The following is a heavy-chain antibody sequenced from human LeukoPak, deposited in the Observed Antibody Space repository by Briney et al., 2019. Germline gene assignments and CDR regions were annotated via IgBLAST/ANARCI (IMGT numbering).Heavy chain of an antibody. J-gene: IGHJ4*02. CDR3: AKVKEYGPQVPFDY. CDR1: GFTVSSNY. Sequence: PGGSLRLSCAASGFTVSSNYMSWVRQAPGKGLEWVSVLYSGGSTYYADSVKGRFTISRDNSKNTLYLQMNSLRAEDTAVYYCAKVKEYGPQVPFDYWGQGTLVTVSS. CDR2: LYSGGST. V-gene: IGHV3-66*01. D-gene: IGHD2-8*01.